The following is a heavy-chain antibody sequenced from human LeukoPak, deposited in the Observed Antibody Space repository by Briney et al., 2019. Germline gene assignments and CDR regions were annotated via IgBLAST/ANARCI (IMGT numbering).Heavy chain of an antibody. CDR1: GFTFSSYA. V-gene: IGHV3-23*01. CDR3: ARGPVWFGELLDFDY. J-gene: IGHJ4*02. D-gene: IGHD3-10*01. Sequence: GGSLRLSCATSGFTFSSYAMSWVRQAPGKGLEWVSGISTSGGITYYEDPVRGRFTISRDNSKNTLYLQMNSLRAEDTAVYYCARGPVWFGELLDFDYWGQGTLVTVSS. CDR2: ISTSGGIT.